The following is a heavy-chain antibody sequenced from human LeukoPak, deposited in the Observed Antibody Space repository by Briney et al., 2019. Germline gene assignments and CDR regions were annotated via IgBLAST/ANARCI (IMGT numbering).Heavy chain of an antibody. D-gene: IGHD4-17*01. CDR3: AKFRDYVG. CDR1: GFTFSNYA. V-gene: IGHV3-23*01. CDR2: LSGSGDST. Sequence: PGGSLRLSCAASGFTFSNYAMSWVRQAPGKGLEWVSALSGSGDSTYYADSVRGRFTISRDNSKNTLYLQMSSLRAEDTALYYCAKFRDYVGWGQGTPVTVSS. J-gene: IGHJ4*02.